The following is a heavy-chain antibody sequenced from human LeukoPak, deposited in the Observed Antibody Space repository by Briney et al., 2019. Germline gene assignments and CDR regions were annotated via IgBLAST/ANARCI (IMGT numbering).Heavy chain of an antibody. CDR1: GGSISSDL. CDR2: VYNSGSS. CDR3: ARRTDLFGNYMDV. Sequence: PSETLSLTCTLSGGSISSDLWSWIRQPPGKALEWIGLVYNSGSSDYNPSLKSRVTISIDTSKNQFPLQLSSVTAADTAIYYCARRTDLFGNYMDVWGKGTTVTVSS. J-gene: IGHJ6*03. D-gene: IGHD3-3*01. V-gene: IGHV4-59*01.